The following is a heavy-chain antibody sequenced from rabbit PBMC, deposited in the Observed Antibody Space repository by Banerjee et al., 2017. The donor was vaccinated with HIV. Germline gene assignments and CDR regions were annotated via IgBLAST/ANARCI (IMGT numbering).Heavy chain of an antibody. CDR3: AGGGLGSTGYTYAFDP. CDR1: GLDFSSSYW. D-gene: IGHD1-1*01. J-gene: IGHJ2*01. V-gene: IGHV1S45*01. Sequence: QQLLEESGGGLVKPGGSLTLTCKASGLDFSSSYWICWVRQAPGKGLEWIACINTSSGNTVYASWAKGRFTISKTSSTTVTLQMTSLTAADTATYFCAGGGLGSTGYTYAFDPWGPGTLVTVS. CDR2: INTSSGNT.